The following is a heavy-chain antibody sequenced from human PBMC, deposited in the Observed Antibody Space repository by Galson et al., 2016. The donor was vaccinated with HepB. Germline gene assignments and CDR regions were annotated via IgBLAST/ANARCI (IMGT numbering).Heavy chain of an antibody. CDR3: ARGGILTGYYNDDASDI. Sequence: SLRLSCAASGLSVSIKYMSWVRQAPGKGLEWVSSIYGGGTTSYADSVQGRFIISRDNAKNMLYVQMNSLRDADTAVYYCARGGILTGYYNDDASDIWGRGTMVIVSS. V-gene: IGHV3-53*01. CDR2: IYGGGTT. D-gene: IGHD3-9*01. J-gene: IGHJ3*02. CDR1: GLSVSIKY.